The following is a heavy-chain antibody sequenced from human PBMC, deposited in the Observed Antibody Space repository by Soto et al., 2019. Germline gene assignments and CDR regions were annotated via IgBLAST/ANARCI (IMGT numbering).Heavy chain of an antibody. CDR1: GFTFSSYG. J-gene: IGHJ4*02. CDR2: ISGGGDTR. Sequence: EVQLLESGGGLVQPGGSLRLTCAASGFTFSSYGISWIRLSPGKGLEWVSVISGGGDTRYYTPSVKGRFTISRDDFRNTLYLQMNSLRTEDTAIYYCAKLRDFVVLPAGILDYWGPGTLVTVSS. V-gene: IGHV3-23*01. D-gene: IGHD2-8*01. CDR3: AKLRDFVVLPAGILDY.